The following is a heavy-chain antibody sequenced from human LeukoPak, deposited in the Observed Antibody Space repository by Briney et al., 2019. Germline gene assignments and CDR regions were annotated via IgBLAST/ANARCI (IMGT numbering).Heavy chain of an antibody. D-gene: IGHD2-2*01. Sequence: XRXXXXXXXEWXSAISGSGGSTYYADSVKGRFTISRDNSKNTLYLQMNSLRAEDTAVYYCAKKGGIVVVPAAPYYFDYWGQGTLVTVSS. J-gene: IGHJ4*02. CDR3: AKKGGIVVVPAAPYYFDY. V-gene: IGHV3-23*01. CDR2: ISGSGGST.